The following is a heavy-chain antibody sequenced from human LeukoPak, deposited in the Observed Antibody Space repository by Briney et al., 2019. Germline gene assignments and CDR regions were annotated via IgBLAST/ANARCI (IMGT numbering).Heavy chain of an antibody. CDR3: ARRPPVGFYYFDY. D-gene: IGHD2-2*01. CDR2: INHSGST. CDR1: GGSFSGYY. V-gene: IGHV4-34*01. J-gene: IGHJ4*02. Sequence: SETLSLTCAVYGGSFSGYYWSWIRQPPGKGLEWIGEINHSGSTNYNPSLKSRVTISVDTSKNQFSLKLSSVTAADTAVYYCARRPPVGFYYFDYWGQGTLVTVSS.